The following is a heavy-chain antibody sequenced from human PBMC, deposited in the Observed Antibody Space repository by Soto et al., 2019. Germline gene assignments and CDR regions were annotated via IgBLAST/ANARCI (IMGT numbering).Heavy chain of an antibody. D-gene: IGHD2-21*02. CDR1: GFTFSHYW. CDR2: INGDGRTT. J-gene: IGHJ4*02. Sequence: EVELVESGGGVAQPGGSLRLSCAVSGFTFSHYWMHWVCQAPGGGLEWVSGINGDGRTTTYAESVKGRFSISRENAKNTMSLQMTSLRDADTAVYFCARAPHYGGNSGPEDSWGQGTLVTVSS. V-gene: IGHV3-74*03. CDR3: ARAPHYGGNSGPEDS.